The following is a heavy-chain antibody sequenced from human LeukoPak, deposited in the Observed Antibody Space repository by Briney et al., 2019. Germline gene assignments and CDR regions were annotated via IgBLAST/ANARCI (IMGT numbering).Heavy chain of an antibody. D-gene: IGHD4-17*01. CDR3: ARGGTVTYYFDH. CDR1: GFNFSDYE. Sequence: AGGSLRLSCAASGFNFSDYEMNWLRQAPGKGLEWLSYTSTGGRTVKYADSVKGRFTISRDNARSSLYPQMTNLRVEDTAVYFCARGGTVTYYFDHWGQGILVAVSS. CDR2: TSTGGRTV. V-gene: IGHV3-48*03. J-gene: IGHJ4*02.